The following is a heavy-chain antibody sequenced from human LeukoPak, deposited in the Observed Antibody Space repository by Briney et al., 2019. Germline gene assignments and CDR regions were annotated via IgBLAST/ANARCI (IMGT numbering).Heavy chain of an antibody. D-gene: IGHD1-26*01. V-gene: IGHV4-34*01. J-gene: IGHJ4*02. Sequence: PSETLSLTCAVYGGSFSGYYWSWIRQPPGKGLEWIGEINHSGSTNYNPSLKSRVTISVDTSKNQFSLKLSSVTAADTAVYYCARGERELLGLDYWGQGTLVTVSS. CDR3: ARGERELLGLDY. CDR1: GGSFSGYY. CDR2: INHSGST.